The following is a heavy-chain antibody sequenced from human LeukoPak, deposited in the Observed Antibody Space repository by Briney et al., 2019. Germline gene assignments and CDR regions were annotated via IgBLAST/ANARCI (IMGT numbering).Heavy chain of an antibody. J-gene: IGHJ4*02. CDR2: VNHSGST. CDR3: ARGLRFWSGYYASPFDY. D-gene: IGHD3-3*01. V-gene: IGHV4-34*01. Sequence: SETLSLTCAVYGGSFSGYYWSWIRQPPGKGLEWIGEVNHSGSTNYNPSPKSRVTISVDTSKNQFSLKLSSVTAADTAVYYCARGLRFWSGYYASPFDYWGQGTLLTVSS. CDR1: GGSFSGYY.